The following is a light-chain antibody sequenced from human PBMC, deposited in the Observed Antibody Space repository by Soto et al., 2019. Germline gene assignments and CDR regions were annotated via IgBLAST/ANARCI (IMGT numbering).Light chain of an antibody. J-gene: IGLJ3*02. V-gene: IGLV2-23*01. Sequence: QSVLTQPASVSGSPGQSITISCTGTSSDVGSYNLVSWYQQHPGKAPKLMIYEGSKRPSGVSNRFSGSNSDNTASLTISGLQAEDEADYYCCSYASSSTLVFGGGTKLTVL. CDR2: EGS. CDR3: CSYASSSTLV. CDR1: SSDVGSYNL.